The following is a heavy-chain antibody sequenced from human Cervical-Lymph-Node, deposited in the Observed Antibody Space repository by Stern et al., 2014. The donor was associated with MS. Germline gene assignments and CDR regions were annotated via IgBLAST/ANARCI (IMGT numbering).Heavy chain of an antibody. CDR3: ARSRPSSSWYLLFDY. V-gene: IGHV3-11*01. D-gene: IGHD6-13*01. Sequence: AHLVESGGGLVKPGGSLRLSCAASGFTFSDYYMSWIRQAPGKGLEWVSYISSSGSTIYYADSVKGRFTISRDNAKNSLYLQMNSLRAEDTAVYYCARSRPSSSWYLLFDYWGQGTLVTVSS. CDR2: ISSSGSTI. J-gene: IGHJ4*02. CDR1: GFTFSDYY.